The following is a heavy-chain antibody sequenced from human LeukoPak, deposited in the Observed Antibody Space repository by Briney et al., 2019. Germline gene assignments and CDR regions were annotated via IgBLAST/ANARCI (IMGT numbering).Heavy chain of an antibody. CDR2: IYYSGST. J-gene: IGHJ4*02. D-gene: IGHD2-2*01. CDR3: ARGVPPYCGSTTCYGSYFDS. CDR1: GGSISSSY. Sequence: PSETLSLTCTVSGGSISSSYWSWIRQPPGKGLEWIGYIYYSGSTNYNPSLKSRVIISVDTSNNQFSLKLSSVTAADTAVYYCARGVPPYCGSTTCYGSYFDSWGQGTLVTVSS. V-gene: IGHV4-59*08.